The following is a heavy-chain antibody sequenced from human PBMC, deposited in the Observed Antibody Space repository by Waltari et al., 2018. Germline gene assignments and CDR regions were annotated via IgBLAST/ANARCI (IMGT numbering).Heavy chain of an antibody. CDR3: ATELAWNFGERFYFEY. CDR2: SSYVGSDK. CDR1: GFTFSSYT. V-gene: IGHV3-30-3*01. D-gene: IGHD3-10*01. Sequence: QVQLVESGGGVVQPGGSLRLSCTASGFTFSSYTMHWVRQAPGKGLEWVSVSSYVGSDKFYADSVKGRFTISRDNSRNTVYLQMNSLRGEDTAIYYCATELAWNFGERFYFEYWGQGTLLTVSS. J-gene: IGHJ4*02.